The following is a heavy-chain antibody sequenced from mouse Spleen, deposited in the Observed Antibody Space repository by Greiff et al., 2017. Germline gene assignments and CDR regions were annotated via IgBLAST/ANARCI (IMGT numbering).Heavy chain of an antibody. D-gene: IGHD1-1*01. CDR1: GYTFTDYY. CDR3: ARDVLMEGYYAMDY. Sequence: EVKLQESGPVLVKPGASVKMSCKASGYTFTDYYMNWVKQSHGKSLEWIGVINPYNGGTSYNQKFKGKATLTVDKSSSTAYMELNSLTSEDSAVYYCARDVLMEGYYAMDYWGQGTSVTVSS. J-gene: IGHJ4*01. CDR2: INPYNGGT. V-gene: IGHV1-19*01.